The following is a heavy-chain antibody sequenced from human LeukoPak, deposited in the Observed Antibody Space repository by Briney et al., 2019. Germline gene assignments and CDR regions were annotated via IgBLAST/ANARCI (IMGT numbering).Heavy chain of an antibody. D-gene: IGHD6-19*01. V-gene: IGHV3-30*18. CDR3: AKDSPSGWYYY. CDR1: GFTFSSYG. Sequence: GGSLRLSCAASGFTFSSYGMHCVRQAPGKGLEWVAVLSYDGSNKYYADSVKGRFTISRDNSKNTLYLQMNSLRAEDTAVYYCAKDSPSGWYYYWGQGTLVTVSS. CDR2: LSYDGSNK. J-gene: IGHJ4*02.